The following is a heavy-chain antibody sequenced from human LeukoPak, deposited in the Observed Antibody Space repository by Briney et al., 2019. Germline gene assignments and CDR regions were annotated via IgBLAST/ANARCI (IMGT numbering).Heavy chain of an antibody. J-gene: IGHJ4*02. V-gene: IGHV4-59*08. CDR1: GGSISSYY. CDR2: IYYSGST. D-gene: IGHD1-14*01. CDR3: ARAREPLQYTYYFDY. Sequence: SETLSLTCTVSGGSISSYYWSWIRQPPGKGLEWIGYIYYSGSTNYNPSLKSRVTISVDTSKKQFSLKLNSVTAADTAVYYCARAREPLQYTYYFDYWGQGALVIVSS.